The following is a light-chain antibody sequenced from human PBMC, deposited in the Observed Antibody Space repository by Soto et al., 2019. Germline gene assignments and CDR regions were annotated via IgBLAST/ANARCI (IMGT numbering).Light chain of an antibody. CDR2: GTS. V-gene: IGKV3-15*01. CDR3: QQYNNWPIT. CDR1: QSVSSN. Sequence: ETVMTQSPATLSVSTGERATLSCRASQSVSSNLAWYQQKPGHAPRLLIYGTSTRATGIPARFSGSGSGTEFTLTIRSLQSEDFAVYYCQQYNNWPITFSQGTRLEIK. J-gene: IGKJ5*01.